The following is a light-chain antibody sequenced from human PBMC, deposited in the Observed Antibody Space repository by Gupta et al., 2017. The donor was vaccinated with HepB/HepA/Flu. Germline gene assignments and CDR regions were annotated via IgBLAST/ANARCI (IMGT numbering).Light chain of an antibody. Sequence: ITISCTGTSSDVGGYNFVSWYQQHPGKASKLMIDDVSNRPPGVSDRFPGSKSANTASLTISGLQAEDEADYFCSSFTTSRTWVFGRGTKLTVL. CDR2: DVS. CDR3: SSFTTSRTWV. J-gene: IGLJ3*02. CDR1: SSDVGGYNF. V-gene: IGLV2-14*03.